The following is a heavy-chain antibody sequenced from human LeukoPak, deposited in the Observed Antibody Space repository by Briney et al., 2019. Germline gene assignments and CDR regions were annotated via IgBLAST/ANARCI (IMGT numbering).Heavy chain of an antibody. CDR3: ARGTSSGWFSDAFDI. J-gene: IGHJ3*02. Sequence: PGGSLRLSCAASGFTFSSYDMHWVRQATGKGLEWVSAIGTAGDTYYPGSVKGRFTISRENAKNSLYLQMNSLGAGDTAVYYCARGTSSGWFSDAFDIWGQGTMVTVSS. V-gene: IGHV3-13*01. CDR2: IGTAGDT. D-gene: IGHD6-19*01. CDR1: GFTFSSYD.